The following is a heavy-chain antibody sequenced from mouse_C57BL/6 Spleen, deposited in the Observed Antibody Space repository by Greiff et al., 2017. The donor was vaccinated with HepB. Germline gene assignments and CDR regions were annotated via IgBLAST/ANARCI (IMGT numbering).Heavy chain of an antibody. CDR2: INPNNGGT. CDR1: GYTFTDYN. Sequence: VQLKQSGPELVKPGASVKMSCKASGYTFTDYNMHWVKQSHGKSLEWIGYINPNNGGTSYNQKFKGKATLTVNKSSSTAYMELRSLTSEDSAVYYCARKGGYYEGYFDYWGQGTTLTVSS. CDR3: ARKGGYYEGYFDY. J-gene: IGHJ2*01. D-gene: IGHD1-1*02. V-gene: IGHV1-22*01.